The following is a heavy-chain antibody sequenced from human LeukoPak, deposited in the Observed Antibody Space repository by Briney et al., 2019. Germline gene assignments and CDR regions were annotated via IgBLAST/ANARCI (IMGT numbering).Heavy chain of an antibody. CDR1: GGSISTYY. CDR2: IHTSGST. J-gene: IGHJ4*02. CDR3: ARGVYIAAAQYAY. D-gene: IGHD6-13*01. Sequence: SETLSLTCSVSGGSISTYYGSWIRQSAGKGLEWIGRIHTSGSTNYNPSLKSRVTMSVDTSKNQFSLKVSSVSAADTGVYYCARGVYIAAAQYAYWGQGTLVTVSS. V-gene: IGHV4-4*07.